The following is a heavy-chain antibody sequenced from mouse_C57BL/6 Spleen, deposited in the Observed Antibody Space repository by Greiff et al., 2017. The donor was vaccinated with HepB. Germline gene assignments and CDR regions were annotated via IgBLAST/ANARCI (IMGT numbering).Heavy chain of an antibody. CDR3: ARSYYGSEYFDV. D-gene: IGHD1-1*01. J-gene: IGHJ1*03. V-gene: IGHV1-76*01. Sequence: QVQLQQSGAELVRPGASVKLSCKASGYTFTDYYINWVKQRPGQGLEWIARIYPGSGNTYYNEKFKGKATLTAEKSSSTAYMQLSSLTSEDSAVYFCARSYYGSEYFDVWGTGTTVTVSS. CDR2: IYPGSGNT. CDR1: GYTFTDYY.